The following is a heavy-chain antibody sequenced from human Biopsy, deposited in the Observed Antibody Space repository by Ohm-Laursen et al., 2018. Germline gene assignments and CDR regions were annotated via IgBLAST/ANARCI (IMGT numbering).Heavy chain of an antibody. J-gene: IGHJ6*02. CDR1: GFTFSDYY. CDR3: ARDVEGFYSYAMDV. CDR2: ITSGGSTT. Sequence: GSLRLSCAASGFTFSDYYMSWIRQAPGKGLEWVSYITSGGSTTDYADSVKGRFTISRDNAKSSLFLQMSSLRAEDTAVYYCARDVEGFYSYAMDVWGQGTTVTVSS. V-gene: IGHV3-11*01. D-gene: IGHD5-24*01.